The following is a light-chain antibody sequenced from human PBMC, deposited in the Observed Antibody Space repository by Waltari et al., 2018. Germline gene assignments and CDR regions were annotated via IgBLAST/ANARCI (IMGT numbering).Light chain of an antibody. CDR1: QSVSSN. CDR3: QQYNNWPRT. CDR2: GAS. Sequence: EIVMTQSPATLSVSPGDRATLSCRASQSVSSNLAWYQQKPSQAPRLLIYGASTRATGIPARFSGSGSGTEFTLTISSLQSEDFAVYYCQQYNNWPRTFGQGTKVEIK. V-gene: IGKV3-15*01. J-gene: IGKJ1*01.